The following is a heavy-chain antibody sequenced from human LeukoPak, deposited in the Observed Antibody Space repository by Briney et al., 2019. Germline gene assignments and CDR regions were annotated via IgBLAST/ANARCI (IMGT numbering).Heavy chain of an antibody. D-gene: IGHD2-2*01. Sequence: ASVKVSCKASGYTFTSYGISWVRQAPGQGLEWMGWISAYNGNTNYAQKLQGRVTTTTDTSTSTAYMELRSLRSDDTAVYYCARLGYCSSTSCYDWYFDLWGRGTLVTVSS. V-gene: IGHV1-18*01. J-gene: IGHJ2*01. CDR2: ISAYNGNT. CDR3: ARLGYCSSTSCYDWYFDL. CDR1: GYTFTSYG.